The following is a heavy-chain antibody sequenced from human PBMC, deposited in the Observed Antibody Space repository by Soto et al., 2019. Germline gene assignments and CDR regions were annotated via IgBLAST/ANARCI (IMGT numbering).Heavy chain of an antibody. D-gene: IGHD3-10*01. J-gene: IGHJ4*02. V-gene: IGHV3-48*03. CDR2: IGTSGSTI. Sequence: EVQLVESGGGLVQPGGTLRLSCAASGFTFSSYEMNWVRQAPGAGLEWVSYIGTSGSTIYYSDSVKGRFTISRDNAKNSLYLQMNSLRAEDTAVYYCARDLYFFGSGTSFDYWGQGTLVTVSS. CDR1: GFTFSSYE. CDR3: ARDLYFFGSGTSFDY.